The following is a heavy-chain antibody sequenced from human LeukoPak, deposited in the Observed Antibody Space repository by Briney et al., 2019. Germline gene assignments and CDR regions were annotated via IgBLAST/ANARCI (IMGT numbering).Heavy chain of an antibody. CDR1: GYTFTSYA. CDR3: ARGVYDSPLGAFDI. Sequence: ASVKVSCKPSGYTFTSYAIHWVRQAPGQRLEWMGWINGGNGDTRYSQKFQGRVTITTDESTSTAYMELSSLRSEDTAVYYCARGVYDSPLGAFDIWGQGTMVTVSS. V-gene: IGHV1-3*01. D-gene: IGHD3-3*01. CDR2: INGGNGDT. J-gene: IGHJ3*02.